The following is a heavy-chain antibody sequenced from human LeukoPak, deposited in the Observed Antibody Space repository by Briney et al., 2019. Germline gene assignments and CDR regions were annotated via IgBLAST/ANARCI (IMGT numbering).Heavy chain of an antibody. J-gene: IGHJ4*02. D-gene: IGHD6-6*01. V-gene: IGHV4-4*07. CDR3: ASSHRLTVLNY. CDR1: GGSISSYY. Sequence: SETLSLTRTVSGGSISSYYWSWIRQPAGKGLEWIGRIYTSGSTNYNPSLKSRVTMSVDTSKNQFSLKLSSVTAADTAVYYCASSHRLTVLNYWGQGTLVTVSS. CDR2: IYTSGST.